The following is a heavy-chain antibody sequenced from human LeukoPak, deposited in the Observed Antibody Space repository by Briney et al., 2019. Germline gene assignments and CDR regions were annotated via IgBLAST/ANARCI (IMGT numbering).Heavy chain of an antibody. D-gene: IGHD1-26*01. V-gene: IGHV3-11*05. CDR3: ARDLGKSTGGSYIY. CDR2: ISSSSSYT. CDR1: GFTFSDYY. Sequence: TGGSLRVSCAASGFTFSDYYMSWIRQAPGKGLEWVSYISSSSSYTNYADSVKGRFTISRDNAKNSLYLQMNSLRAEDTAVYYCARDLGKSTGGSYIYWGQGTLVTVSS. J-gene: IGHJ4*02.